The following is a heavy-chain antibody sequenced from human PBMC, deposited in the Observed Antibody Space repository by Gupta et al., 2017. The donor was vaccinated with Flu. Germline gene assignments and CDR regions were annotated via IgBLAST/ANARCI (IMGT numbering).Heavy chain of an antibody. Sequence: SYGMHWVRQAPGKGLEWVAVLAHDGTNKNHADAGRGLFTISRDNSKNTLYLNMNNLSAEDKALYYCVKELGGAGNSYTFEQWVQGTLVPVSS. CDR2: LAHDGTNK. CDR3: VKELGGAGNSYTFEQ. J-gene: IGHJ4*02. CDR1: SYG. D-gene: IGHD3-10*01. V-gene: IGHV3-30*18.